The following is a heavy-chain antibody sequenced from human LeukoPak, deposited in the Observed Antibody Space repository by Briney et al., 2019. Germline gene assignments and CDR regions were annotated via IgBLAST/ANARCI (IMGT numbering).Heavy chain of an antibody. D-gene: IGHD2-2*01. Sequence: GGSLRLSCAASGFPFSSHGMSWVRQAPGKGLEWVSGIIGGGGSTYYADSVKGCFTISGDNSRNTLFLQMNSLRAEDTAVYYCAHGAMYQLDYWGQGTLVTVSS. J-gene: IGHJ4*02. CDR3: AHGAMYQLDY. V-gene: IGHV3-23*01. CDR2: IIGGGGST. CDR1: GFPFSSHG.